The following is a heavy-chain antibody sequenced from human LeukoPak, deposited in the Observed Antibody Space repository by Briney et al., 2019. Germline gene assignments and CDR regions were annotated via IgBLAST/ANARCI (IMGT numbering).Heavy chain of an antibody. J-gene: IGHJ4*02. CDR2: ISTSGSTA. Sequence: GGSLRLSCAASGFVFSDYEINWVRQAPGKGLEWVSCISTSGSTAYYADSVKGRLTISRDNAKNSLFLQMSSLTAEDTAVYYCARGALHVFDYWGQGTPVTVSS. CDR1: GFVFSDYE. CDR3: ARGALHVFDY. V-gene: IGHV3-48*03. D-gene: IGHD3-10*02.